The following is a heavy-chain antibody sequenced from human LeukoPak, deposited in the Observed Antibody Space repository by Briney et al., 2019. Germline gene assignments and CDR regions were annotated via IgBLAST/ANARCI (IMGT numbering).Heavy chain of an antibody. CDR3: ARASSGSYSNRDAFAI. CDR1: GYTFTTYY. J-gene: IGHJ3*02. CDR2: INPSGGST. D-gene: IGHD1-26*01. V-gene: IGHV1-46*01. Sequence: ASVKVSCKASGYTFTTYYIHWVRQAPGQGLEWMGIINPSGGSTSYPQKFQGRVTMTRDMSTTTVYMELNSLRSEDTAVYYCARASSGSYSNRDAFAIWGQGTMVTVSS.